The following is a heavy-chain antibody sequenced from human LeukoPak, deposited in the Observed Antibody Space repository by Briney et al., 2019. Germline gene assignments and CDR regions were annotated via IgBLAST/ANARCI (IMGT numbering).Heavy chain of an antibody. Sequence: PVGSLRLSCAASGFTFSSYSMNWVRQAPGKGLEWVSSISSSSSYIYYADSVKGRFTISRDNAKNSLYLQMNSLRAEDTAVYYCAREKYYYGSGSYQTLYYFDYWGQGTLVTVSS. CDR3: AREKYYYGSGSYQTLYYFDY. V-gene: IGHV3-21*01. CDR2: ISSSSSYI. J-gene: IGHJ4*02. CDR1: GFTFSSYS. D-gene: IGHD3-10*01.